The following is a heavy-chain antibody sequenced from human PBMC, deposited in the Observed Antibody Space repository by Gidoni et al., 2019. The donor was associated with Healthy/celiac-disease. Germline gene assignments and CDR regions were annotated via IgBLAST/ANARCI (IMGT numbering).Heavy chain of an antibody. CDR1: GYTFTSSG. D-gene: IGHD6-13*01. Sequence: QVQLVQSGAEVKKPGASVKVSCKASGYTFTSSGISWVRQAPGQGLEWMGWISAYNGNTNYAQKLQGRVTMTTDTSTSTAYMELRSLRSDDTAVYYCARASPSFKTGSSWVPEDYWGQGTLVTVSS. CDR3: ARASPSFKTGSSWVPEDY. V-gene: IGHV1-18*01. J-gene: IGHJ4*02. CDR2: ISAYNGNT.